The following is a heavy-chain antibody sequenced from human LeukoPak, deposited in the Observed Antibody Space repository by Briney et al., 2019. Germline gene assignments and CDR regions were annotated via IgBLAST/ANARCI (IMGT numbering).Heavy chain of an antibody. D-gene: IGHD6-19*01. J-gene: IGHJ3*02. CDR2: IYYSGST. Sequence: SETLSLTCTVSGGSVSSGSYYWSWIRQPPGKGLEWIGYIYYSGSTNYNPSLKSRVTISVDTSKNQFSLKLSSVTAADTAVYYCARQSSGWYRDVFDIWGQGTMVTVSS. V-gene: IGHV4-61*01. CDR1: GGSVSSGSYY. CDR3: ARQSSGWYRDVFDI.